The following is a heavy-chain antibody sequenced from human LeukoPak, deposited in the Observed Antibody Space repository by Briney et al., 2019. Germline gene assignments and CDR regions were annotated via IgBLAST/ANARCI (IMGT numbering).Heavy chain of an antibody. CDR1: GGSISSYY. CDR3: ARFEWELSWVDP. V-gene: IGHV4-59*08. D-gene: IGHD1-26*01. Sequence: SETLSLTCTVSGGSISSYYWSWIRQPPGRGLEWIGYIYYSGSTNSNASLKSRVTIFVDPSKNQFSLRLSSVTAADTAVYYCARFEWELSWVDPWGQGTLVTVSS. J-gene: IGHJ5*02. CDR2: IYYSGST.